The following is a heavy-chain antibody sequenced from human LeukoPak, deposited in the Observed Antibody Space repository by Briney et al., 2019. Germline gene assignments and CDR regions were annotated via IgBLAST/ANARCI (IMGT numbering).Heavy chain of an antibody. CDR3: AKCPSGVLRYFAPIDY. J-gene: IGHJ4*02. CDR2: ISFDGRNK. Sequence: GGSLRLSCAASGFIFSSYGMHWVRQAPGKGLEWVAGISFDGRNKFYADSVKGRFTISRDNSKNTLYLQMNSLRAEDTAVYYCAKCPSGVLRYFAPIDYWGQGTLVTVSS. V-gene: IGHV3-30*18. D-gene: IGHD3-9*01. CDR1: GFIFSSYG.